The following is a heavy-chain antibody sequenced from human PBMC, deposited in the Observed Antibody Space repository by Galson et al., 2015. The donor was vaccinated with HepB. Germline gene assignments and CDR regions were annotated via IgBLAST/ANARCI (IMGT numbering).Heavy chain of an antibody. Sequence: SVKVSCKASGYTFTGYYMHWVRQAPGQGLEWMGWINPNSGGTNYAQKFQGWVIMTRDTSISTAYMELSRLRSDDTAVYYCATGGYGPNDAFDIWGQGTMVTVSS. J-gene: IGHJ3*02. CDR2: INPNSGGT. CDR1: GYTFTGYY. D-gene: IGHD5-18*01. CDR3: ATGGYGPNDAFDI. V-gene: IGHV1-2*04.